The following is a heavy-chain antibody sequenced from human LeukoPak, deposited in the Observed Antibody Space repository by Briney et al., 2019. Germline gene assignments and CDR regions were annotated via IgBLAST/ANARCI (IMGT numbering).Heavy chain of an antibody. CDR1: AFAFSSNW. CDR3: SGYSYGYYYGMDV. D-gene: IGHD5-18*01. J-gene: IGHJ6*02. V-gene: IGHV3-7*02. CDR2: IKEDGSET. Sequence: GGSLRLSCVASAFAFSSNWMSWVRQAPGKGLEWVASIKEDGSETYYVDSVKGRFTISRDNSKNTLYLQMNSLRAEDTAVYYCSGYSYGYYYGMDVWGQGTTVTVSS.